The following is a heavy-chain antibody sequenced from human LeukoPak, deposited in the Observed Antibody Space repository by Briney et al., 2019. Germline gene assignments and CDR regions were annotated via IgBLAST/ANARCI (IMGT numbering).Heavy chain of an antibody. J-gene: IGHJ5*02. Sequence: GGSLRLSCAASGFTFSSYAMSWVRQAPGKGLEWVSAISGSGGSTYYADSVKGRFTTSRDNSKNTLYLQMNSLGAEDTAVYYCAKDPAGVTDNWFDPWGQGTLVTVSS. CDR1: GFTFSSYA. CDR3: AKDPAGVTDNWFDP. D-gene: IGHD3-3*01. V-gene: IGHV3-23*01. CDR2: ISGSGGST.